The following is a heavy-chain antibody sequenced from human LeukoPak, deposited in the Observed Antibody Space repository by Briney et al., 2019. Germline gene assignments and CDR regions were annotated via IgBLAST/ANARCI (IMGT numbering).Heavy chain of an antibody. V-gene: IGHV4-59*01. CDR1: GGSISSYY. Sequence: SETLSLTCTVSGGSISSYYWSWIRQPPGKGLEWIGYVYYEGPTNYNPSPKSRVTMSVDTSKRQLSLKLSSVTAADTAVYYCAGQLGGTTLDHWGQGTLVTVSS. D-gene: IGHD1-26*01. CDR2: VYYEGPT. J-gene: IGHJ4*02. CDR3: AGQLGGTTLDH.